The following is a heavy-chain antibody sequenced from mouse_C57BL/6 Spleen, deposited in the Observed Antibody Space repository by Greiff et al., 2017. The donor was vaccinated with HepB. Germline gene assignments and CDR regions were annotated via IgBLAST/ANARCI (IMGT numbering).Heavy chain of an antibody. D-gene: IGHD1-1*01. CDR2: IRNKANGYTT. J-gene: IGHJ3*01. CDR1: GFTFTDYY. V-gene: IGHV7-3*01. CDR3: ARSLYGSFAY. Sequence: DVMLVESGGGLVQPGGSLSLSCAASGFTFTDYYMSWVRQPPGKALEWLGFIRNKANGYTTEYSASVKGRFTISRDNSQSILYLQMNALRAEDSATYYCARSLYGSFAYWGQGTLVTVSA.